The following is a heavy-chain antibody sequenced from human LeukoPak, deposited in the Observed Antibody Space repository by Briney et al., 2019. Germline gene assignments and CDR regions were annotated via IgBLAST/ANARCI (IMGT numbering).Heavy chain of an antibody. CDR1: GDSISSYY. D-gene: IGHD3-3*01. V-gene: IGHV4-59*01. CDR2: IHYSGST. Sequence: SETLSLTCTVSGDSISSYYWSWIRQPPGKGLEWIGYIHYSGSTNYNPSLKRRVTISVDTSKNQFSLKLSSVTAADTAVYYCASGSIFGVVDYWGQGTLVTVSS. J-gene: IGHJ4*02. CDR3: ASGSIFGVVDY.